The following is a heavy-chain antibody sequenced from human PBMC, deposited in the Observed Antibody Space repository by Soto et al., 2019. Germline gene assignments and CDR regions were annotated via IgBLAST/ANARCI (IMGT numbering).Heavy chain of an antibody. Sequence: EVQLVESGGGLVQPGGSLRLSCAASGFTFSSYSMNWVRQAPGKGLEWVSYISSSSSTIYYADSVKGRFTISRDNAKNSLYLQMNSLRDEDTAVYYCARYDYVWGSYRHFDYWGQGTLVTVSS. D-gene: IGHD3-16*02. CDR1: GFTFSSYS. CDR3: ARYDYVWGSYRHFDY. V-gene: IGHV3-48*02. CDR2: ISSSSSTI. J-gene: IGHJ4*02.